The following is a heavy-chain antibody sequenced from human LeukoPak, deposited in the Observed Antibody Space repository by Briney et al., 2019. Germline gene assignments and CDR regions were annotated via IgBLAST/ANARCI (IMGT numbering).Heavy chain of an antibody. CDR1: GGSISSGDYY. J-gene: IGHJ5*02. CDR3: ARGFLYYYDSSGYYLNWFDP. V-gene: IGHV4-31*11. Sequence: SETLSLTCAVSGGSISSGDYYWSWIRQHPGKGLEWIGYIYYSGSTYYTPSLKSRVTISVDTSKNQFSLKLSSVTAADTAVYYCARGFLYYYDSSGYYLNWFDPWAREPWSPSPQ. CDR2: IYYSGST. D-gene: IGHD3-22*01.